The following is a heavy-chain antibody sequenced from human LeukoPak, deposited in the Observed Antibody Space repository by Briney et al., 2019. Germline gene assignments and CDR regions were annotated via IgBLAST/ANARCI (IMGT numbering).Heavy chain of an antibody. Sequence: GASVKVSCKASGYTFTGYYMHWVRQAPGQGLEWMGWINPNSGGTNYAQKFQGRVTMTRDTSISTAYMELRSLRSDDTAVYYCARVAITMVRGVIIPDGRFSYWGQGTLVTVSS. CDR2: INPNSGGT. CDR1: GYTFTGYY. V-gene: IGHV1-2*02. J-gene: IGHJ4*02. D-gene: IGHD3-10*01. CDR3: ARVAITMVRGVIIPDGRFSY.